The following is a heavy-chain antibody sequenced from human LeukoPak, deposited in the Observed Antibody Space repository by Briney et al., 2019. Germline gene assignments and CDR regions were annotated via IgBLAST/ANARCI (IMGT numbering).Heavy chain of an antibody. CDR3: ARVNYYYYYMDV. CDR2: ISSSSSTI. V-gene: IGHV3-48*01. CDR1: GFTFSSYS. J-gene: IGHJ6*03. Sequence: GGSLRLSCAASGFTFSSYSMNWVRQAPGKGLEWVSYISSSSSTIYYADSVKGRFTISRDNAKNSLYLQMNSLRAEDTAVYYCARVNYYYYYMDVWGKGTTVTVSS.